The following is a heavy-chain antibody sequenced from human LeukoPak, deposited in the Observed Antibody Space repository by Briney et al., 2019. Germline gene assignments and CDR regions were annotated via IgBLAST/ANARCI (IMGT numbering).Heavy chain of an antibody. CDR1: GFTFSIYS. V-gene: IGHV3-21*01. CDR3: ARVCWEWELFDAFDI. CDR2: ISSSSSYI. D-gene: IGHD1-26*01. J-gene: IGHJ3*02. Sequence: GGSLRLSCAASGFTFSIYSMNWVRQAPGKGLEWVSSISSSSSYIYYADSVKGRFTISRDNAKNSLYLQMNSLRAEDTAVYYCARVCWEWELFDAFDIWGKGTMVTVSS.